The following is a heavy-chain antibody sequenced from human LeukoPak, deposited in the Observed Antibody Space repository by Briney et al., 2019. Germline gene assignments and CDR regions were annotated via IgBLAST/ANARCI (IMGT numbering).Heavy chain of an antibody. D-gene: IGHD4-11*01. Sequence: PGGSLRLSCAASGFTFSNYGMHWVRQAPGKGLEWLAYIRHDGDNKYYADCVKGRFTISRDNSKNTVYLQMNSLRAEDTAVYYCAKDESQSSNYHYGFADCWGQGTLVTVSS. CDR2: IRHDGDNK. CDR3: AKDESQSSNYHYGFADC. V-gene: IGHV3-30*02. J-gene: IGHJ4*02. CDR1: GFTFSNYG.